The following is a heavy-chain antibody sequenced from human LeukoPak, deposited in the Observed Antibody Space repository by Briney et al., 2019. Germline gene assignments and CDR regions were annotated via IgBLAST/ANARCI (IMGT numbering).Heavy chain of an antibody. J-gene: IGHJ4*02. D-gene: IGHD3-10*01. V-gene: IGHV4-39*01. CDR3: ARQAYGSGSYYKLDY. Sequence: SETLSLTCTVSGGSISSTSYYWGWIRQPPGKGPQWVGNIFYSGSAYHNPSLKSRLTISVDTSKNQFSLKLSSVTAADTAVYYCARQAYGSGSYYKLDYWGQGTLVTVSS. CDR1: GGSISSTSYY. CDR2: IFYSGSA.